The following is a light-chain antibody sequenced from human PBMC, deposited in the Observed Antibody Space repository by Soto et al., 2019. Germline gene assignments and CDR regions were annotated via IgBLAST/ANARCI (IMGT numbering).Light chain of an antibody. V-gene: IGKV1-39*01. CDR2: AAS. CDR1: QSISSY. CDR3: QQSYSTPHT. J-gene: IGKJ4*01. Sequence: DIQMTQSPSSLSASVGYRVTIPCRASQSISSYLNWYQPKPGQATKLLIYAASILQSGVPSRFSGSESGTDFTLTISSLQPEDFATYYCQQSYSTPHTFCGGTKVEIK.